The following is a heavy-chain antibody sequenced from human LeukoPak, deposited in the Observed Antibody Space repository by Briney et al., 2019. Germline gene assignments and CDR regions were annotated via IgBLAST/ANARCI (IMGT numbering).Heavy chain of an antibody. D-gene: IGHD5-18*01. Sequence: ASVKVSCKTSGYTFTSYGIAWVRQAPGKGLEWMGGFDPEDGETIYAQKFQGRVTMTEDTSTDTAYMELSSLRSEDTAVYYCATVDKGTAMVLFDYWGQGTLVTVSS. V-gene: IGHV1-24*01. CDR3: ATVDKGTAMVLFDY. CDR2: FDPEDGET. J-gene: IGHJ4*02. CDR1: GYTFTSYG.